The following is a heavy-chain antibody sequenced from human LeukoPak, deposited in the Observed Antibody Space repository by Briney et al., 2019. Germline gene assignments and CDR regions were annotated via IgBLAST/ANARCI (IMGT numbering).Heavy chain of an antibody. Sequence: PGGSLRLSCAASGFTFSSYSMNWVRQAPGKGLEWVSSISSSSSYIYYADSVKGRFTISRDNAKNSLYLQMNSLRAEDTAVYYCARFRDYDSSGYYSLLFDYWGQGTLVTVSS. CDR3: ARFRDYDSSGYYSLLFDY. CDR1: GFTFSSYS. CDR2: ISSSSSYI. J-gene: IGHJ4*02. D-gene: IGHD3-22*01. V-gene: IGHV3-21*01.